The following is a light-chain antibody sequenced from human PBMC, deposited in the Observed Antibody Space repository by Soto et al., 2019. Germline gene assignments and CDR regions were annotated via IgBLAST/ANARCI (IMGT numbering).Light chain of an antibody. V-gene: IGKV3-20*01. Sequence: EILLTQSPGTLSLSPGERATLSCMASQSVSSSYLAWYQQKPGQAPRLLIYGASTRATGIPDRFSGSGSGTDFTLTISRLEPEDFAVYYCQQYGSSPPWTFGQGTKVEIK. CDR2: GAS. CDR3: QQYGSSPPWT. J-gene: IGKJ1*01. CDR1: QSVSSSY.